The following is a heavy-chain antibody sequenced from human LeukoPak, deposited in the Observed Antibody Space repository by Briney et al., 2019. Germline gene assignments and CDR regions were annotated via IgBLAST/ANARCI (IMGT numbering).Heavy chain of an antibody. V-gene: IGHV3-23*01. CDR2: ISGSGGRT. Sequence: GGSLRLSCAASGFTFSSYAMSWVRQAPGKGLEWVSGISGSGGRTYYADSVKGRFIISRDNSKNTLFLQMNSLRAEDTAVYYCARRPAIFMDGVYYYSMDVWGQGTTVTVSS. D-gene: IGHD2-2*01. J-gene: IGHJ6*02. CDR3: ARRPAIFMDGVYYYSMDV. CDR1: GFTFSSYA.